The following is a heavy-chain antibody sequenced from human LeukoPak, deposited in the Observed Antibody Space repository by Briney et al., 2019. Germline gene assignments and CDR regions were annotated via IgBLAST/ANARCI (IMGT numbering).Heavy chain of an antibody. Sequence: TSETLSLTCTVSSGSISSGSYYWSWIRQRPVQGLEWLGYIYYTGNTYFSPSLKSRVDISVDTSKNQLSLKLSSVTAADTAIYYCARVAIAAAAPCDYWGQGTLVTVSS. D-gene: IGHD6-13*01. CDR1: SGSISSGSYY. CDR2: IYYTGNT. CDR3: ARVAIAAAAPCDY. V-gene: IGHV4-31*03. J-gene: IGHJ4*02.